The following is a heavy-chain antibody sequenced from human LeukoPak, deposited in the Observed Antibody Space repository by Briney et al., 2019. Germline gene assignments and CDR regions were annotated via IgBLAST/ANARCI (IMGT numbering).Heavy chain of an antibody. D-gene: IGHD1-26*01. Sequence: NPGGSLRLSCAASGFTFSSYSMNWVRQAPGKGLEWVSSISSSSSYIYYADSVKGRFTISRDNAKNSLYLQMNSLRGEDTAVYYCARGPSGSYWPIGWFDHWGQGTLVTVSS. V-gene: IGHV3-21*01. CDR3: ARGPSGSYWPIGWFDH. CDR2: ISSSSSYI. J-gene: IGHJ5*02. CDR1: GFTFSSYS.